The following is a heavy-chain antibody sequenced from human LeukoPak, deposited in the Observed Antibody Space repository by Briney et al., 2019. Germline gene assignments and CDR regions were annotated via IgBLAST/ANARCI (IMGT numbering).Heavy chain of an antibody. CDR1: GFTFSSYA. V-gene: IGHV3-23*01. D-gene: IGHD6-19*01. CDR3: AKVCREETVAGTFDY. CDR2: ISGSGGST. Sequence: GGSLRLSCAASGFTFSSYAMSWVRQAPGKGLEWVSAISGSGGSTYYADSVKGRFTISRDNSKNTLYLQMNSLRAEDTAVYYCAKVCREETVAGTFDYWGQGTLVTVSS. J-gene: IGHJ4*02.